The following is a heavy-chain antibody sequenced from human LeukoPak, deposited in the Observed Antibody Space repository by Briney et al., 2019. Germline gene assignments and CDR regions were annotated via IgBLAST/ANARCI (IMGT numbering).Heavy chain of an antibody. V-gene: IGHV3-33*06. CDR3: AKDRGYSGYDLNDY. CDR2: IWYDGSNK. J-gene: IGHJ4*02. CDR1: GFTFSSYG. Sequence: GGSLRLSCAAPGFTFSSYGMHWVRQAPGKGLEWVAVIWYDGSNKYYADSVKGRFTISRDNSKNTLYLQMNSLRAEDTAVYYCAKDRGYSGYDLNDYWGQGTLVTVSS. D-gene: IGHD5-12*01.